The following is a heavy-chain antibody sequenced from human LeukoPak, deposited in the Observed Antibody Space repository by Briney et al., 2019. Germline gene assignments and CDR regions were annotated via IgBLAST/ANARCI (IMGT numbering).Heavy chain of an antibody. CDR1: GGTFSSYA. CDR2: IISIFGTA. V-gene: IGHV1-69*06. D-gene: IGHD6-13*01. CDR3: ARGVEAAAGTIYFDY. Sequence: GASVRVSCKASGGTFSSYAISWVRQAPGQGLEWMGGIISIFGTANYAQKFQGRVTITADKSTSTAYMELSSLRSEDTAVYYCARGVEAAAGTIYFDYWGQGTLVTVSS. J-gene: IGHJ4*02.